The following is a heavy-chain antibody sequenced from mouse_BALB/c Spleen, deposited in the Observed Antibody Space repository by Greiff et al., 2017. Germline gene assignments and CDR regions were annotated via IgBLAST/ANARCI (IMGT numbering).Heavy chain of an antibody. J-gene: IGHJ4*01. V-gene: IGHV5-17*02. CDR3: ARSKRAHGGDY. CDR2: ISSGSSTI. CDR1: GFTFSSFG. Sequence: EVQLVESGGGLVQPGGSRKLSCAASGFTFSSFGMHWVRQAPEKGLEWVAYISSGSSTIYYADTVKGRFTISRDNPKNTLFLQMTSLRSEDTAMYYCARSKRAHGGDYWGEGTSETVSS.